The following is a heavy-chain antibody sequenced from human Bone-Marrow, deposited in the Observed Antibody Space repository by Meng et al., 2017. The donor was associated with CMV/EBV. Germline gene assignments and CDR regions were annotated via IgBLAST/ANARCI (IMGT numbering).Heavy chain of an antibody. CDR1: GGSISSYY. CDR2: IYSSGST. V-gene: IGHV4-59*12. D-gene: IGHD2-21*01. Sequence: SETLSLTCTVSGGSISSYYWSWIRQLPGKGLEWIGYIYSSGSTNYNPSLKSRVTISVDTSKNPFSLKLSCVTAADTAVYSCARAGDGPYPGNRWGQGTLVTVSS. CDR3: ARAGDGPYPGNR. J-gene: IGHJ5*02.